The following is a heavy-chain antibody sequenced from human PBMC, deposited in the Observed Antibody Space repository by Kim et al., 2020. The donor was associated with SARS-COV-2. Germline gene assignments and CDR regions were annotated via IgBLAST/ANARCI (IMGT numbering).Heavy chain of an antibody. V-gene: IGHV3-48*02. CDR1: GFTFTVYS. Sequence: GGSLRLSCAASGFTFTVYSMNWVRQAPGKGLEWLSYMSSDSRTIYYADSVKGRFAMSRDNVRDSLYLQMNSLRDEDTAVYYCVRGAFDIWGQGTMVTVSS. CDR2: MSSDSRTI. J-gene: IGHJ3*02. CDR3: VRGAFDI.